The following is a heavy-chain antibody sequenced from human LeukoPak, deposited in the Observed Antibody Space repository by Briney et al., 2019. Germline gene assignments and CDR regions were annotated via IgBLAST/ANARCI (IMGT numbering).Heavy chain of an antibody. V-gene: IGHV4-34*01. CDR1: GGSFSGYY. CDR3: ARGLNSGYDLPGNWFDP. CDR2: INHSGST. Sequence: SETLSLTCAVYGGSFSGYYWSWIRQPPGKGLEWIGEINHSGSTNYNPSLKSRVTISVDTSKNQFSLKLSSVTAAHTAVYYCARGLNSGYDLPGNWFDPWGQGTLVTVSS. D-gene: IGHD5-12*01. J-gene: IGHJ5*02.